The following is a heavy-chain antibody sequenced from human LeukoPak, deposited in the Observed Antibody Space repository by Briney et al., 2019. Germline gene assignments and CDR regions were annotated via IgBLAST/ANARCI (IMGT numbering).Heavy chain of an antibody. Sequence: PSQTLSLTCTVSGGSISSGSYYWSWIRQPAGKGLEWIGRIYTSGSTNYNPSLKSRVTISVDTSKNQFSLKLSSVTAADTAVYYCARQPIGTHLPHFDYWGQGTLVTVSS. D-gene: IGHD2-21*01. CDR1: GGSISSGSYY. J-gene: IGHJ4*02. CDR3: ARQPIGTHLPHFDY. V-gene: IGHV4-61*02. CDR2: IYTSGST.